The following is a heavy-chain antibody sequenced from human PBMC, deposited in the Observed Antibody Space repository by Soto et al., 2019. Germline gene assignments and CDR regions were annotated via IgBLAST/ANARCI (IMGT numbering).Heavy chain of an antibody. CDR3: ASGRVRGVIKTSYYYYYGMDV. CDR1: GYSISSGYY. V-gene: IGHV4-38-2*01. J-gene: IGHJ6*02. CDR2: IFHSGSA. D-gene: IGHD3-10*01. Sequence: SETLSLTCAVSGYSISSGYYWGWIRQPPGKGLEWIGNIFHSGSANYNPSLKSRVTISVDTSKNQFSLKLSSVTAADTAVYYCASGRVRGVIKTSYYYYYGMDVWGQGTTVTVSS.